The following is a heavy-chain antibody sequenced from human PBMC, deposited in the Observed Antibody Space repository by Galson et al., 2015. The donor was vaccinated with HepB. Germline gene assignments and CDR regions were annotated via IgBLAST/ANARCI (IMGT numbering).Heavy chain of an antibody. D-gene: IGHD4-17*01. CDR3: AKDYALGYYFDY. Sequence: SLRLSCAASGLSFDHYAMSWVRQARGKGLEWVSGISAGGSSTYYADSVKGRFTISRDNSKNTVYLQMNNLRADDTAVYYCAKDYALGYYFDYWGQGNLVTVSS. CDR1: GLSFDHYA. J-gene: IGHJ4*02. CDR2: ISAGGSST. V-gene: IGHV3-23*01.